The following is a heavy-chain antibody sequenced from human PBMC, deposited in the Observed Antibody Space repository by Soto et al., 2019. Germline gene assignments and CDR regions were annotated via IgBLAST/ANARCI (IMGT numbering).Heavy chain of an antibody. V-gene: IGHV1-2*02. CDR2: INPNSGGT. D-gene: IGHD2-2*02. J-gene: IGHJ6*02. CDR1: GYTFTGYY. Sequence: VASVKVSCKXSGYTFTGYYMHWVRQAPGQGLEWMGWINPNSGGTNYAQKFQGRVTMTRDTSISTAYMELSRLRSDDTAVYYCARSPGYCSSTSCYRRCCYYYGMDVWGQGTTVTVS. CDR3: ARSPGYCSSTSCYRRCCYYYGMDV.